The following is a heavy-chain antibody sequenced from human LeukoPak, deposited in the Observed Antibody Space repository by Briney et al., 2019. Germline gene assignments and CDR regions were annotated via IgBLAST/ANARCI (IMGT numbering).Heavy chain of an antibody. CDR1: GGSISSGDYY. J-gene: IGHJ3*02. CDR3: ARGREDGFDI. CDR2: VYYSGST. Sequence: PSETLSLTCTVSGGSISSGDYYWSWIRQPPGKGLEWIGYVYYSGSTYYNPSLKSRLTISVDTSENQSSLKLSSVTAADTAVYYCARGREDGFDIWGQGTMVTVSS. V-gene: IGHV4-30-4*08.